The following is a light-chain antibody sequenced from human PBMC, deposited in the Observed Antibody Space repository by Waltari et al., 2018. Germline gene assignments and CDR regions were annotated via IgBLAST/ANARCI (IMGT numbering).Light chain of an antibody. CDR3: QHRGNWPLLA. CDR1: QSVGRF. J-gene: IGKJ5*01. V-gene: IGKV3-11*01. Sequence: EIVLAQSPATLSFSPGERATLSCRASQSVGRFLAWYQRIPGQAPRLLIYDASDRATGTPARFSGIGSGTDFTLTISSLEPEDFAVYYCQHRGNWPLLAFGQGTRLEIK. CDR2: DAS.